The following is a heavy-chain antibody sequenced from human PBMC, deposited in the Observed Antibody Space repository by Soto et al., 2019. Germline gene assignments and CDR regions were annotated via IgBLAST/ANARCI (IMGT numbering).Heavy chain of an antibody. V-gene: IGHV3-7*04. Sequence: EVQLVESGGGLVQPGGSLSLSCVGSGFTFSGYWMSWVRQAPGKGLEWVASIKEDGSDKSFVDSVKGRFSISRDNAKNSLYLQMNGLRVEDTAVYYCTRHFPWRGEYWGQGTLVTVSS. CDR1: GFTFSGYW. D-gene: IGHD3-3*02. J-gene: IGHJ4*02. CDR2: IKEDGSDK. CDR3: TRHFPWRGEY.